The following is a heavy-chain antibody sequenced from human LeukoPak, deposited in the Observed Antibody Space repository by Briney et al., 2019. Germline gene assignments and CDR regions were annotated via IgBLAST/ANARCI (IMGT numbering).Heavy chain of an antibody. Sequence: ASVKVSCKASGYTFTNFYMHWVRQAPGQGLEWMGIINPRGGSASSAQKFQGRVTVTRDTSTSTVYMELSSLRSEDTAVYYCARDYHGSGSLTTFGYWGQGTLVTVSS. CDR3: ARDYHGSGSLTTFGY. D-gene: IGHD3-10*01. V-gene: IGHV1-46*01. J-gene: IGHJ4*02. CDR2: INPRGGSA. CDR1: GYTFTNFY.